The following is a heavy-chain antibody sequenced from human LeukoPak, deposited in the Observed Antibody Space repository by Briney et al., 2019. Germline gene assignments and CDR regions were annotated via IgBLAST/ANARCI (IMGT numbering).Heavy chain of an antibody. D-gene: IGHD2-21*02. V-gene: IGHV3-15*01. Sequence: GGSLRLSCAASGFTFTNAWMSWIRQAPGKGPEWGGRIKSKTDGETKDYAAPVKGRFTISRDDSKNTLYMEMNSLKTVDTAVYYCTTRTRYCGGDCYPFDYWGQGTLVTVSS. CDR1: GFTFTNAW. CDR2: IKSKTDGETK. J-gene: IGHJ4*02. CDR3: TTRTRYCGGDCYPFDY.